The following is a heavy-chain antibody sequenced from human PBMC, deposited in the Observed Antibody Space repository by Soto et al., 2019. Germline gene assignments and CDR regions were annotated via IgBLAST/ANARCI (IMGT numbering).Heavy chain of an antibody. CDR1: GFTFSSYA. V-gene: IGHV3-23*01. CDR2: ISGSGGST. D-gene: IGHD5-12*01. CDR3: AKDRGRDGYNLVGY. J-gene: IGHJ4*02. Sequence: EVQLLESGGGLVQPGGSLRPSCAASGFTFSSYAMSWVRQAPGKGLEWVSAISGSGGSTYYADSVKGRFTISRDNSKNTLYLRMNSLRAEDTAVYYCAKDRGRDGYNLVGYWGQGTLVTVSS.